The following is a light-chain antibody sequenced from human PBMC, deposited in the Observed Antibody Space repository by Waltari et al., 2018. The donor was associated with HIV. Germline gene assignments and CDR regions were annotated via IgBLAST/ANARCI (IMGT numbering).Light chain of an antibody. CDR3: QQYFSPPPLT. J-gene: IGKJ4*02. CDR1: QAISNS. CDR2: DAS. V-gene: IGKV1-NL1*01. Sequence: DIQMTQSPSSLSASVGDRVTLTFRASQAISNSLAWYQQKPGKAPKLLLYDASRMESGIPSRFSGSRSGTDYALTISSLQPEDFAVYYCQQYFSPPPLTFGGGTKVEIK.